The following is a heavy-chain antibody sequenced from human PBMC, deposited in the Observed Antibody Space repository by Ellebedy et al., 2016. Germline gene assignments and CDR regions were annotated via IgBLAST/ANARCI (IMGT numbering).Heavy chain of an antibody. Sequence: GESLKISXKGSGYSFTSYWIGWVRQMPGKGLEWMGIIYPGDSDTRYSPSFQGQVTISADKSISTAYLQWSSLKASDTAMYYCARLFTPWPGYSSGWYADYWGQGTLVTVSS. CDR1: GYSFTSYW. J-gene: IGHJ4*02. CDR2: IYPGDSDT. CDR3: ARLFTPWPGYSSGWYADY. V-gene: IGHV5-51*01. D-gene: IGHD6-19*01.